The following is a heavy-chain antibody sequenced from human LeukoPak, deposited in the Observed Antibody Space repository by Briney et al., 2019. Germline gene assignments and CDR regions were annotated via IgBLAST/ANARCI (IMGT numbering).Heavy chain of an antibody. V-gene: IGHV3-23*01. J-gene: IGHJ4*02. CDR2: ISARGSV. CDR3: AKGRYDTDY. CDR1: GFTFSSYG. Sequence: PGGSLRLSCAASGFTFSSYGMHWVRQAPRKGLEWVSVISARGSVYYPDSVKGRFTISRDNSKNTVYLQMNSLRAEDTALYYCAKGRYDTDYWGQGTLVIVSS. D-gene: IGHD1-1*01.